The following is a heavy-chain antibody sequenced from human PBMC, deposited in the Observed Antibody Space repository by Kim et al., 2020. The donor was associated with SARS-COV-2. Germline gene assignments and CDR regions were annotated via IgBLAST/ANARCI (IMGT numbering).Heavy chain of an antibody. V-gene: IGHV3-33*01. Sequence: GGSLRLSCAASGFTFSSYGMHWVRQAPGKGLEWVAVIWYDGSNKYYADSVKGRFTISRDNSKNTLYLQMNSLRAEDTAVYYCARGGNSGAFDIWGQGTMVTVSS. D-gene: IGHD7-27*01. CDR1: GFTFSSYG. CDR3: ARGGNSGAFDI. J-gene: IGHJ3*02. CDR2: IWYDGSNK.